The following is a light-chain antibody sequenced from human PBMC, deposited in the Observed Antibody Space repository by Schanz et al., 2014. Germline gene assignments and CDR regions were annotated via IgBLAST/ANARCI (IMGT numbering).Light chain of an antibody. CDR2: DVS. V-gene: IGLV2-23*02. CDR1: SSDVGGYNF. Sequence: QSALTQPASVSGSPGQSITISCTGSSSDVGGYNFVSWYQHHAGQAPKLLIYDVSKRPSGVYTRFSGSKSGNTASLTISGLQAEDEADYYCCSYAGDNTLRFGGGTKLTVL. J-gene: IGLJ3*02. CDR3: CSYAGDNTLR.